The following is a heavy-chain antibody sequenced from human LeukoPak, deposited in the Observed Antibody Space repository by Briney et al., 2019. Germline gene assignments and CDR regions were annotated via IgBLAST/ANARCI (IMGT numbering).Heavy chain of an antibody. J-gene: IGHJ4*02. Sequence: GGSLRLSCAVSGFTFSSYWMHWVRQAPGKGLEWVSYISSSSKTIYYAGSVKGRFTISRDNAKNSLYLQLNSLRDEDSAVYYCARDQGIFDYWGQGTLVTASS. V-gene: IGHV3-48*02. CDR3: ARDQGIFDY. CDR2: ISSSSKTI. CDR1: GFTFSSYW.